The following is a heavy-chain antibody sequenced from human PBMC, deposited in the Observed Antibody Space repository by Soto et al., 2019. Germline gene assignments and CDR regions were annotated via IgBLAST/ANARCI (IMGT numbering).Heavy chain of an antibody. CDR2: IYYSGST. CDR1: GGSISSYY. V-gene: IGHV4-59*01. CDR3: ARASYSSSALLDY. D-gene: IGHD6-13*01. Sequence: PSETLSLTCTVSGGSISSYYWSWIRQPPGKGLEWIGYIYYSGSTNYNPSLKSRVTISVDTSKNQFPLKLSSVTAADTAVYYCARASYSSSALLDYWGQGTLVTVSS. J-gene: IGHJ4*02.